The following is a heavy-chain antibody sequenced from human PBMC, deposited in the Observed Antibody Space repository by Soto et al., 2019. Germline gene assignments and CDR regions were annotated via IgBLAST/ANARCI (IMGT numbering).Heavy chain of an antibody. J-gene: IGHJ4*02. CDR3: ASLTRALRGSMLRGPLDY. CDR1: GGSITSSSYY. CDR2: IYSGGST. V-gene: IGHV4-39*01. Sequence: PSETLSLTCTVSGGSITSSSYYWGWIRQPPGKGLEWIGSIYSGGSTYYNPSLKSRVTISIDTSKNQVSLKVSSVTAADTAVYYCASLTRALRGSMLRGPLDYWGRGTLVTVSS. D-gene: IGHD3-10*01.